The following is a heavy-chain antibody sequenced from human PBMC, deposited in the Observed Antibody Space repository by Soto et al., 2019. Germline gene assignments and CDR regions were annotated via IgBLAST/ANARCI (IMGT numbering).Heavy chain of an antibody. J-gene: IGHJ4*02. D-gene: IGHD4-17*01. CDR3: ARWDYCYYARFDY. CDR2: MEPNSGNT. V-gene: IGHV1-8*01. Sequence: QVQLVQSGAEVKKSGASVKVSCKASVYTFTSNDINWVRHDTGQGREWMGWMEPNSGNTGYAQKLQGRGTMTRNTSISTADIELRSLRSEDTAGYYWARWDYCYYARFDYWGQGTLVTVSS. CDR1: VYTFTSND.